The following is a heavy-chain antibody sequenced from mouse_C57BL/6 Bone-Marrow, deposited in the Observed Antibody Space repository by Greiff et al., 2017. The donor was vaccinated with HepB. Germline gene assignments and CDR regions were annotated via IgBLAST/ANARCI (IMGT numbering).Heavy chain of an antibody. J-gene: IGHJ4*01. CDR3: ARPRSSYGAMDY. CDR2: ISNGGGST. CDR1: GFTFSDYY. V-gene: IGHV5-12*01. Sequence: EVKVVESGGGLVQPGGSLKLSCAASGFTFSDYYMYWVRQTPEKRLEWVAYISNGGGSTYYPDTVKGRFTISRDNAKNTLYLQMSRLKSEDTAMYYCARPRSSYGAMDYWGQGTSVTVSS. D-gene: IGHD1-1*01.